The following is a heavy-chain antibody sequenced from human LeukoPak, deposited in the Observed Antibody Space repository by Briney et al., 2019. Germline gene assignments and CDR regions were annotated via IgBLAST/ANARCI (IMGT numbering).Heavy chain of an antibody. CDR1: GFTFSSYW. D-gene: IGHD6-13*01. Sequence: GGSQRLSCAASGFTFSSYWMHWVRQAPGKGLLWVSRINSDGSSTSYADSVKGRFTISRDNAKNTLYLQMNSLRAEDTAVYYCARRIAAAAAPYYFDYWGQGTLVTVSS. V-gene: IGHV3-74*01. CDR3: ARRIAAAAAPYYFDY. J-gene: IGHJ4*02. CDR2: INSDGSST.